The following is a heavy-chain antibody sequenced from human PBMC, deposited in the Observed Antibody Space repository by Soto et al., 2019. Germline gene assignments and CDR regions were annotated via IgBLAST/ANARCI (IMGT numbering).Heavy chain of an antibody. CDR1: GGSISSSSYY. CDR3: ARLLEYSSSHHDY. D-gene: IGHD6-6*01. V-gene: IGHV4-39*01. Sequence: SETLSLTCTVSGGSISSSSYYWGWIRQPPGKGLEWIGSIYYSGSTYYNPSLKSRVTISVDTSKNQFSLKLSSVTAADTAVYYCARLLEYSSSHHDYWGQGTLVTVSS. CDR2: IYYSGST. J-gene: IGHJ4*02.